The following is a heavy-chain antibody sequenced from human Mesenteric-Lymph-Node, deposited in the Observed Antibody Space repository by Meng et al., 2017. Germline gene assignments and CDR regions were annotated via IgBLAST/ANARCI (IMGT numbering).Heavy chain of an antibody. CDR1: GYTFTSYD. D-gene: IGHD3-22*01. CDR2: INPSGGTT. V-gene: IGHV1-46*01. J-gene: IGHJ4*02. Sequence: QVQGVPPGGEGKKPGATVNVSCKASGYTFTSYDMYWVRPAPGQGLEWMGVINPSGGTTGYAQKFKGRVTMTRDTSTSTIYMELSSLRSEDTAVYYCARDLVHDSSACVDYWGQGTLVTVSS. CDR3: ARDLVHDSSACVDY.